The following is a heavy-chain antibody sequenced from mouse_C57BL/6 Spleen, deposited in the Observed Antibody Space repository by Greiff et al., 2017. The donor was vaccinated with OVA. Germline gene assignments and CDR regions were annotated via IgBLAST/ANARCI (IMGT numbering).Heavy chain of an antibody. D-gene: IGHD2-4*01. Sequence: VQLQQPGAELVKPGASVKVSCKASGYTFTSYWMHWVKQRPGQGLEWIGRIHPSDSDTNYNPKFKGKATLTVDKSSSTSYLQISSRTSDDDAVYYCAIGYEYDLDYWGQGTTLTVSS. V-gene: IGHV1-74*01. CDR2: IHPSDSDT. CDR3: AIGYEYDLDY. CDR1: GYTFTSYW. J-gene: IGHJ2*01.